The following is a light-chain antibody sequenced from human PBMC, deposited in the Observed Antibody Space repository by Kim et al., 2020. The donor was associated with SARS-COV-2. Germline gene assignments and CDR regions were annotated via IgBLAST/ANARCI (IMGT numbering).Light chain of an antibody. V-gene: IGLV2-14*03. CDR3: SSYTSTRTYV. Sequence: QSALTQPASVSGSPGQSITISCTGTSSDVGAYNYVSWYQQYPGKAPKLMIYDVSKRPSGVSDRFSGSKSGDTASLTISGLQAEDETDYYCSSYTSTRTYVFGTGTKVTVL. J-gene: IGLJ1*01. CDR2: DVS. CDR1: SSDVGAYNY.